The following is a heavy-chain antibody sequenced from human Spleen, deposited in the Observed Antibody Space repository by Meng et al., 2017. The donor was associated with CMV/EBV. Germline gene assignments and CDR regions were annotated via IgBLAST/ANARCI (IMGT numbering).Heavy chain of an antibody. V-gene: IGHV3-49*04. J-gene: IGHJ6*02. Sequence: GESLKISCTASGFTFGDYAMSRVRQAPGNGLEWVGFVRSEAYGGTTQYAASVKGKFTISRDDSKSIAYLQMNSLKTEDTAVYYCTRETARSSYYYYGLDVWGQGTTVTVSS. CDR1: GFTFGDYA. D-gene: IGHD6-6*01. CDR2: VRSEAYGGTT. CDR3: TRETARSSYYYYGLDV.